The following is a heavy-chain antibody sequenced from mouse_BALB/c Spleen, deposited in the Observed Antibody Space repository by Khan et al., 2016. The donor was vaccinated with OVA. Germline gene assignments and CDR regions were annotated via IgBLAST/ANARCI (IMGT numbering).Heavy chain of an antibody. Sequence: EVKLEESGPGLVKPSQSLSLTCSVTGYSITSGYFWNWLRQFPGNILEWMGYIRYDGDSNYNPSLKNRISITRDTSKNRFFLKLNSVTPDDTATYYCARGGSSGPAWFTYWGQGTLVTVSA. CDR1: GYSITSGYF. CDR2: IRYDGDS. CDR3: ARGGSSGPAWFTY. J-gene: IGHJ3*01. D-gene: IGHD3-1*01. V-gene: IGHV3-6*02.